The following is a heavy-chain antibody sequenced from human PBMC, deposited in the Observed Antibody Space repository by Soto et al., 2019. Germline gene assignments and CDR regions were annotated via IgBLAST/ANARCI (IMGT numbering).Heavy chain of an antibody. D-gene: IGHD3-22*01. V-gene: IGHV1-69*13. Sequence: SVKVSCKASGGTFSSYAISWVRQAPGQGLEWMGGIIPIFGIANYAQKFQGRVTITADESTSTAYMELSSLRSEDTAVYYCARLSDYYYDSSGFRGYYYYYGMDVWGQGTTVTVSS. CDR1: GGTFSSYA. J-gene: IGHJ6*02. CDR3: ARLSDYYYDSSGFRGYYYYYGMDV. CDR2: IIPIFGIA.